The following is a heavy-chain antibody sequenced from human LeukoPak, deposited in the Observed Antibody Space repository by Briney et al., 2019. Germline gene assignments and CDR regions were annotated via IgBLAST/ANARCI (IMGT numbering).Heavy chain of an antibody. D-gene: IGHD3-3*02. J-gene: IGHJ4*02. CDR3: AKDQSFSD. CDR1: GFTFSTFD. CDR2: ISGSGTTT. Sequence: PGGSLRLSCVASGFTFSTFDMSWVRQPPGKGREWVATISGSGTTTNYADSVKGRFTVSRDIFRNTLYLQMSSLRAEDTAIYYCAKDQSFSDWGQGTLVTASS. V-gene: IGHV3-23*01.